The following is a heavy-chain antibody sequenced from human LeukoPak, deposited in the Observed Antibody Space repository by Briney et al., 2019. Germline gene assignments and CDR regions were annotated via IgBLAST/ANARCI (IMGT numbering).Heavy chain of an antibody. V-gene: IGHV4-39*02. Sequence: KASETLSLTCTVSGGSISSSSYYWGWIRQPPGKGLEWIGSIYHSGSTYYNPSLKSRVTISVDTSKNHFSLKLSSVTAADTAVYYCARVWMRGYDYGYFDYWGQGTLVTVSS. CDR2: IYHSGST. CDR3: ARVWMRGYDYGYFDY. CDR1: GGSISSSSYY. D-gene: IGHD5-12*01. J-gene: IGHJ4*02.